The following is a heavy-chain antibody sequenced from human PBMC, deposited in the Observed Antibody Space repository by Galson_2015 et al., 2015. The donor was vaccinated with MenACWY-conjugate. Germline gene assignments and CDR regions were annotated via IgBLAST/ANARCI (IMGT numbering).Heavy chain of an antibody. CDR2: ISSSSSYT. D-gene: IGHD2-8*01. Sequence: SLRLSCAASGFTFSDYYMSWIRQAPGKGLEWVSYISSSSSYTNYADSVKGRFTISRDNAKNSLYLQMNSLRAEDTAVYYCARWDDIVLMGGMDVWGQGTPVTVSS. CDR1: GFTFSDYY. V-gene: IGHV3-11*06. CDR3: ARWDDIVLMGGMDV. J-gene: IGHJ6*02.